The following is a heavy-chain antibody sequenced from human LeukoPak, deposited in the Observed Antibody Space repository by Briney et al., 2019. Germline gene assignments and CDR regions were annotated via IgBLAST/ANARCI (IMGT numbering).Heavy chain of an antibody. CDR2: INPNSGGT. Sequence: ASVKVSCKASGYTFTGYYMHWVRQAPGQGLEWMGWINPNSGGTNYAQKFQGRVTMTRNTSISTAYMELSSLRSEDTAVYYCARRRTSCGDYWGQGTLVTVSS. CDR3: ARRRTSCGDY. J-gene: IGHJ4*02. CDR1: GYTFTGYY. V-gene: IGHV1-2*02.